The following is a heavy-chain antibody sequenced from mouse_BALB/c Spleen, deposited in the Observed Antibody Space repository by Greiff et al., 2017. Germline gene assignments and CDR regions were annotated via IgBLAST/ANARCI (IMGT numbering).Heavy chain of an antibody. J-gene: IGHJ4*01. CDR2: IYPSDSYT. CDR1: GYTFTSYW. D-gene: IGHD2-1*01. V-gene: IGHV1-69*02. Sequence: VQLQQSGAELVRPGASVKLSCKASGYTFTSYWINWVKQRPGQGLEWIGNIYPSDSYTNYNQKFKDKATLTVDKSSSTAYMQLSSPTSEDSAVYYCTRAWYPYGMDYWGQGTSVTVSS. CDR3: TRAWYPYGMDY.